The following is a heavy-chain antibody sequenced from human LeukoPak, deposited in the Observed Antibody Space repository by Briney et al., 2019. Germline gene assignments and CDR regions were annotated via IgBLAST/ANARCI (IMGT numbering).Heavy chain of an antibody. CDR3: ARAESDYYYNFYGMDV. J-gene: IGHJ6*02. D-gene: IGHD1-14*01. CDR2: ISSSSSYI. V-gene: IGHV3-21*01. Sequence: GGSLRLSCAASGFTFSSYSMNWVRQAPGKGLEWVSSISSSSSYIYYADSVKGRFTISRDNAKNSLYLQMNSLRVEDTAVYYCARAESDYYYNFYGMDVWGQGTTVTVSS. CDR1: GFTFSSYS.